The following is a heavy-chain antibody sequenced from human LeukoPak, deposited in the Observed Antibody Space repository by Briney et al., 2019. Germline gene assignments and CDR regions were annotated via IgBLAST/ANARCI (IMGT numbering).Heavy chain of an antibody. D-gene: IGHD3-22*01. V-gene: IGHV3-66*01. J-gene: IGHJ3*01. CDR2: FYSGGST. CDR3: ARAVHYYDSLGAAFDL. Sequence: PGGSLRLSSAPPVITVSSTYRSWVREAPGRGWERVLVFYSGGSTYYAVSVKGRFTISRDNSKNTLYLQMNSLRAEDTAVYYCARAVHYYDSLGAAFDLWGQGTMVTVSS. CDR1: VITVSSTY.